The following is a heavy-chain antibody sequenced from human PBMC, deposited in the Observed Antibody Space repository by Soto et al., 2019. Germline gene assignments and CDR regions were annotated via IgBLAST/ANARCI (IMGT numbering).Heavy chain of an antibody. CDR1: GFTFSSYA. CDR2: INGNGSAI. Sequence: GGSLRLSCAASGFTFSSYALCWVRQAPGRGLEWVATINGNGSAIYYADSVKGRFTISRDNSKNTVSLQMNSLRDEDSAAYYCATTGPYWGQGTLVTVSS. V-gene: IGHV3-23*01. CDR3: ATTGPY. J-gene: IGHJ4*02.